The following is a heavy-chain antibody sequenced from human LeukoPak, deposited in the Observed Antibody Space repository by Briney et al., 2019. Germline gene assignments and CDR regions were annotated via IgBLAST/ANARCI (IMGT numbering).Heavy chain of an antibody. J-gene: IGHJ4*02. CDR1: GYTFTSYG. D-gene: IGHD6-25*01. CDR2: ISAYNGNT. V-gene: IGHV1-18*01. Sequence: ASVKVSCKASGYTFTSYGISWVRQAPGQGLEWMGWISAYNGNTNYAQKLQGRVTMTTDTSTSTAYMELRSLRSDDTAVYYCARAAAPEEQQRLNYWGQGTLVTVSS. CDR3: ARAAAPEEQQRLNY.